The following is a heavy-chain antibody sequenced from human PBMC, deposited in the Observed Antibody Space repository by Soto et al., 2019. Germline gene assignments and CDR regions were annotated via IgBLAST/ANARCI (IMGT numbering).Heavy chain of an antibody. CDR1: GYSFTSYW. V-gene: IGHV5-51*01. Sequence: PGESLKISCKGSGYSFTSYWIGWVRQMPGKGLEWMGIIYPGDSDTRYSPSFQGQVTISADKSISTAYLHWSSLKASDTAMYYCTRHDTAMVKGDYYYYYGMDVWGQGTTVTVSS. CDR3: TRHDTAMVKGDYYYYYGMDV. J-gene: IGHJ6*02. D-gene: IGHD5-18*01. CDR2: IYPGDSDT.